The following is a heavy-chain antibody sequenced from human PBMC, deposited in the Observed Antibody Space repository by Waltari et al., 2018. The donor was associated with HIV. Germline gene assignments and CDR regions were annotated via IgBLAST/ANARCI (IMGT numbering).Heavy chain of an antibody. CDR1: GGSISSSNW. Sequence: QVHLQESGPALVQPSGTLSRTRAISGGSISSSNWCSCVRQPPGKGLEWIGEIYHSGSTNYNPSLKSRVTISEDKSKNQFSLKLSSVTAADTAVYYCARASSPRYGFDIWGQGTMVTVSS. V-gene: IGHV4-4*02. J-gene: IGHJ3*02. CDR2: IYHSGST. CDR3: ARASSPRYGFDI. D-gene: IGHD2-2*01.